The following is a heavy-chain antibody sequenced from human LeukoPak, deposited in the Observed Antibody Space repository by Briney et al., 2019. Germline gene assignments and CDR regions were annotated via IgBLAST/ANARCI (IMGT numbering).Heavy chain of an antibody. CDR2: IKQDGSEK. J-gene: IGHJ6*03. V-gene: IGHV3-7*01. CDR3: ARVSTMIVVVITRPYYYYYMDV. Sequence: PGGSLRLSCAASGFTFSSYAMSWVRQAPGKGLEWVANIKQDGSEKYYVDSVKGRFTISRDNAKNSLYLQMNSLRAEDTAVYYCARVSTMIVVVITRPYYYYYMDVWGKGTTVTVSS. D-gene: IGHD3-22*01. CDR1: GFTFSSYA.